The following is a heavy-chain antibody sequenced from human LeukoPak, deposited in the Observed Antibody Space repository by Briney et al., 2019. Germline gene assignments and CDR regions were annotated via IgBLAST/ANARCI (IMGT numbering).Heavy chain of an antibody. CDR2: IYYSGST. V-gene: IGHV4-61*01. CDR1: GGSVSSGSYY. Sequence: SETLSLTCTVSGGSVSSGSYYWSWIRQPPGKGLEWIGYIYYSGSTNYNPSPKSRVTISVDTSQNQFSLKLSSVTAADTAVYYCARVDYGDFSLDYWGQGTLVTVSS. CDR3: ARVDYGDFSLDY. J-gene: IGHJ4*02. D-gene: IGHD4-17*01.